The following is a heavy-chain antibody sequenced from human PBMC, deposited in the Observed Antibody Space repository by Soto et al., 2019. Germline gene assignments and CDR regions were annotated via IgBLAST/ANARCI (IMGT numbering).Heavy chain of an antibody. CDR3: ALALGTTTGLDY. D-gene: IGHD1-7*01. CDR2: IFNSGTT. J-gene: IGHJ4*02. CDR1: GASTVSHYH. V-gene: IGHV4-31*02. Sequence: QVQLQESGPGLVKPSQTLSLTCSVSGASTVSHYHWTWIRQPPGKGLEWMGYIFNSGTTFYNPSLTSRLSISMDTSGNHFSLELRSVTAADTAVYYCALALGTTTGLDYWGQGTLVNV.